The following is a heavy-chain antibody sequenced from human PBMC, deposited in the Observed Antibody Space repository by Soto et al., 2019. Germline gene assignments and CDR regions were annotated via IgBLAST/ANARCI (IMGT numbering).Heavy chain of an antibody. Sequence: PGGSLRLSCAASGFTFTSYAMHWVRQAPGKGLEWVGRIKSKSDGGTTDYAAPVKGRFTISKDDSKDTLYLLMNSLKTEDTAVYYCTTGVEKYYYDTSGYLAFDYWGLGTLVTVSS. CDR3: TTGVEKYYYDTSGYLAFDY. CDR2: IKSKSDGGTT. V-gene: IGHV3-15*07. J-gene: IGHJ4*02. CDR1: GFTFTSYA. D-gene: IGHD3-22*01.